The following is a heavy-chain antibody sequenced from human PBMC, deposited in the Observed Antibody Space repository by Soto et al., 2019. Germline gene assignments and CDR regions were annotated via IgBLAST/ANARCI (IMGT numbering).Heavy chain of an antibody. CDR3: ARLPAFLSGYSYYYYGMDV. J-gene: IGHJ6*02. CDR1: GYSFTSYW. CDR2: IYPGDSDT. Sequence: PGESLKISCKGSGYSFTSYWIGWVRQMPGKGLEWMGIIYPGDSDTRYSPSFQGQVTISADKSISTAYLQWSSLKASDTAMYYCARLPAFLSGYSYYYYGMDVWGQGTTVTVSS. V-gene: IGHV5-51*01. D-gene: IGHD3-3*01.